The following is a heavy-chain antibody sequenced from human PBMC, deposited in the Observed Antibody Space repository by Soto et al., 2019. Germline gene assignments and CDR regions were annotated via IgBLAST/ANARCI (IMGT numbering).Heavy chain of an antibody. CDR3: ARKQCYNFWRSYPIGHY. J-gene: IGHJ4*02. D-gene: IGHD3-3*01. CDR1: GGAVSGGSYY. CDR2: IYYTGST. Sequence: PSETLSLTCTVSGGAVSGGSYYWSWIRQPPGKGLEWVGYIYYTGSTNYNPSLKRRVTISVDTSKNQFSLNLRPVTAENTAVYYCARKQCYNFWRSYPIGHYRGQGTLVPASS. V-gene: IGHV4-61*01.